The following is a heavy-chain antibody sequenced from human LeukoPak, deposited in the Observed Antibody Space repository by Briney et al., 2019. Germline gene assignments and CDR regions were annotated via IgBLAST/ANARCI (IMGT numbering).Heavy chain of an antibody. D-gene: IGHD2-2*01. Sequence: GGSLRLSCAASGFTFSSYWMSWVRQAPGKGLECLGNKKQDGSEKYYVDSVKGRFTISRDNAKNSLYLQMYSLRAEDTAVYYCARTKRATDIVVVPAALHMGDYYYYGMDVWGQGTTVTVSS. CDR2: KKQDGSEK. J-gene: IGHJ6*02. CDR3: ARTKRATDIVVVPAALHMGDYYYYGMDV. CDR1: GFTFSSYW. V-gene: IGHV3-7*04.